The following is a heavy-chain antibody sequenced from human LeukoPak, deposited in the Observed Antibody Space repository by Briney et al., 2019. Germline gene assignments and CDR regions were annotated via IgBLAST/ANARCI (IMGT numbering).Heavy chain of an antibody. J-gene: IGHJ4*02. CDR1: GYTFTSYK. CDR3: ARDSRNWAFDY. V-gene: IGHV1-46*01. CDR2: INSPDESA. Sequence: ASVKVSCKASGYTFTSYKMHWVRQAPGQGLEWMGIINSPDESATYAQKFQGRITVTRDTSTSTVYMELSSLRSEDTAVYYCARDSRNWAFDYWGQGSLVTVSS. D-gene: IGHD6-13*01.